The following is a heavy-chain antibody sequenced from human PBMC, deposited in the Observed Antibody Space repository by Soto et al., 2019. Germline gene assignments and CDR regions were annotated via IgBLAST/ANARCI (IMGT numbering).Heavy chain of an antibody. J-gene: IGHJ5*02. D-gene: IGHD2-8*01. V-gene: IGHV2-5*01. CDR3: AHSFSSWRGRPVLKAPNWFDP. Sequence: QITLKESGTTLVKPTQTLTLTCTFSGFSLSTSGVGVGWIRQPPGKALEWLALIYWNDDKRYSPSLKSRLTITKDTSKNQVVLTMTNMDPVDTATYYCAHSFSSWRGRPVLKAPNWFDPWGQGTLVTVSS. CDR1: GFSLSTSGVG. CDR2: IYWNDDK.